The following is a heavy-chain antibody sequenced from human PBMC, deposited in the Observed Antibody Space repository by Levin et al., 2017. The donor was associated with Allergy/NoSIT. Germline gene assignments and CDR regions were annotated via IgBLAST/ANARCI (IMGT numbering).Heavy chain of an antibody. CDR1: GFTFSSYG. D-gene: IGHD1-26*01. J-gene: IGHJ4*02. V-gene: IGHV3-30*18. CDR3: AKDGFPLPGVGATWVDY. CDR2: ISYDGSNK. Sequence: QPGGSLRLSCAASGFTFSSYGMHWVRQAPGKGLEWVAVISYDGSNKYYADSVKGRFTISRDNSKNTLYLQMNSLRAEDTAVYYCAKDGFPLPGVGATWVDYWGQGTLVTVSS.